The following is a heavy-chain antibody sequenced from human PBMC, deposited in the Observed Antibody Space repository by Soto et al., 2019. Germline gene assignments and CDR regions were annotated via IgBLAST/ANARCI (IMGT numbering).Heavy chain of an antibody. CDR2: IYSGGKT. V-gene: IGHV3-53*01. D-gene: IGHD5-18*01. CDR3: ERARDGYNFLYEPT. CDR1: GFTVSSNY. J-gene: IGHJ4*02. Sequence: PGGSMRLSCVASGFTVSSNYMSWVRQAPGKGLEWVSVIYSGGKTDYADSVKSRFTISRDNSKSTLYLQMNSLRAEDTAVYYCERARDGYNFLYEPTWGQGTLVTVSS.